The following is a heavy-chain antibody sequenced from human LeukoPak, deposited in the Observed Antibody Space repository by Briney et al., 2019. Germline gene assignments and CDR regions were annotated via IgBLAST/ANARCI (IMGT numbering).Heavy chain of an antibody. J-gene: IGHJ4*02. D-gene: IGHD6-13*01. Sequence: GGSLRLSCAASGFTFSSSAMGWVRQAPGKGLEWVSVTGDSGGATYYADSVKGRFTISRDNAKNSLYLQMNSLRAEDTAVYYCARGSYVQQRQDLLDFWGQGTLVTVSS. CDR1: GFTFSSSA. CDR3: ARGSYVQQRQDLLDF. V-gene: IGHV3-23*01. CDR2: TGDSGGAT.